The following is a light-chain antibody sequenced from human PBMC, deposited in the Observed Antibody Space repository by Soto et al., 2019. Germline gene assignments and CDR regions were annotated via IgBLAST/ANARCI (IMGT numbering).Light chain of an antibody. Sequence: EIVMTQSPATLSVSPGDRATLSCRASQSVSRSLAWYQQKPGQAPRPLIYGASTRATGIPDRFSGSGSGTDFTLTISRLEPEDFAVYYCQQYGSSPITFGQGTRLEIK. CDR3: QQYGSSPIT. CDR1: QSVSRS. V-gene: IGKV3-20*01. J-gene: IGKJ5*01. CDR2: GAS.